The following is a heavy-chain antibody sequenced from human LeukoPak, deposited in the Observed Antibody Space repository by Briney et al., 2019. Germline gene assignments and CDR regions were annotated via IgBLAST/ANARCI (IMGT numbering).Heavy chain of an antibody. CDR3: ARDIGIAAAGTSYYYYYMDV. Sequence: ASVKVSCKASGYTFTSYGISWVRQAPGQGREWMGWISAYKGNTNYAQKLQGRVTITTDTSTSTAYMEMRSLRSDDTAVYYCARDIGIAAAGTSYYYYYMDVWGKGTTVTISS. D-gene: IGHD6-13*01. CDR2: ISAYKGNT. CDR1: GYTFTSYG. V-gene: IGHV1-18*01. J-gene: IGHJ6*03.